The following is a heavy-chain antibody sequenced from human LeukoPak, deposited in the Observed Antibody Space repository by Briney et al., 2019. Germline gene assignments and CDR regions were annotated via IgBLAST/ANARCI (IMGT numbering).Heavy chain of an antibody. CDR2: MRQDGSEI. J-gene: IGHJ5*02. Sequence: GGSLRLSCVGSGFTFSSYWMTWVRQAPGEGLEWVANMRQDGSEIYYVDSVKGRFTISRDNGKKSLFLHMNSLRADDTALYYCARGPVASRGITGIDVGVDLWGQGTLVSVSS. CDR3: ARGPVASRGITGIDVGVDL. V-gene: IGHV3-7*04. CDR1: GFTFSSYW. D-gene: IGHD1-20*01.